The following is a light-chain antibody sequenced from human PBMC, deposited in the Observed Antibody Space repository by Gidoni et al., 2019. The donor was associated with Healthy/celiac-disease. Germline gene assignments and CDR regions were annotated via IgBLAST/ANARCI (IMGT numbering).Light chain of an antibody. CDR1: QSVSSN. CDR2: GAS. CDR3: QQYNNWTPWT. J-gene: IGKJ1*01. V-gene: IGKV3-15*01. Sequence: EIVMTPSPATLSVSPGERATLSCRASQSVSSNLAWYQQKPGQAPRLLIYGASTRATGIPARFSGSGSGTEFTLTISSLQSEDFAVYYCQQYNNWTPWTFXXXTKVEIK.